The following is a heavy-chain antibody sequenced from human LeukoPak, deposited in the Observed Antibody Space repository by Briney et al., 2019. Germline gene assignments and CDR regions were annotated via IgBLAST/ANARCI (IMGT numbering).Heavy chain of an antibody. V-gene: IGHV3-53*01. Sequence: QPGGSLRLSCAASGFTVSTTYMSWVRQAPGKGLEWVSVLYSGSTYYADSVKGRFTTSRDNFQNTLYLQMNSLRAEDTAVYYCAKSITIFGVENFDYWGQGTLVTVSS. CDR3: AKSITIFGVENFDY. CDR1: GFTVSTTY. CDR2: LYSGST. D-gene: IGHD3-3*01. J-gene: IGHJ4*02.